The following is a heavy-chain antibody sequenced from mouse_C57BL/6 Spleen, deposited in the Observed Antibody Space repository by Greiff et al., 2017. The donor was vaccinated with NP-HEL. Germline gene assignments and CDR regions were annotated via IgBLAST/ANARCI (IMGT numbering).Heavy chain of an antibody. CDR1: GYTFTGYW. Sequence: VQLQQSGAELMKPGASVKLSCKATGYTFTGYWIEWVKQRPGNGLEWIGEILPGGGSTNYNEKFKGKATFTADTSSNTAYMQLSSLTTEDSAIYDCASDYYGSRGFFAYWGQGTLVTVSA. V-gene: IGHV1-9*01. CDR2: ILPGGGST. J-gene: IGHJ3*01. CDR3: ASDYYGSRGFFAY. D-gene: IGHD1-1*01.